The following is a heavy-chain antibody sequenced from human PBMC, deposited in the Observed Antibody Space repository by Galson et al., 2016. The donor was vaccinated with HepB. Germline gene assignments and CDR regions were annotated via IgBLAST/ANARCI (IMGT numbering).Heavy chain of an antibody. CDR3: ARDDSGGWYGFHYGMDV. V-gene: IGHV3-66*01. J-gene: IGHJ6*02. CDR2: IYSGGST. D-gene: IGHD6-19*01. CDR1: GFTVSSNY. Sequence: SLRLSCAASGFTVSSNYMTWVRQAPGKGLEWVSVIYSGGSTYYADSVKGRFTISRDNSKNTLYLQMNSLRAEDTAVYYCARDDSGGWYGFHYGMDVWGQGTTVTVSS.